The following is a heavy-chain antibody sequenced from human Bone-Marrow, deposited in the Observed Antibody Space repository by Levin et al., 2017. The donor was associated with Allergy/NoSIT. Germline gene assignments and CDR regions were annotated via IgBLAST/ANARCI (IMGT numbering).Heavy chain of an antibody. CDR3: ARDPQITIFGVVIPENWFDP. V-gene: IGHV3-33*01. Sequence: GESLKISCAASGFTFSSYGMHWVRQAPGKGLEWVAVIWYDGSNKYYADSVKGRFTISRDNSKNTLYLQMNSLRAEDTAVYYCARDPQITIFGVVIPENWFDPWGQGTLVTVSS. CDR1: GFTFSSYG. D-gene: IGHD3-3*01. CDR2: IWYDGSNK. J-gene: IGHJ5*02.